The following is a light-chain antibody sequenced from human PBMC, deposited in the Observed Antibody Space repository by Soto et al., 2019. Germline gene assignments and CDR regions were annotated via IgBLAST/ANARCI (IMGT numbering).Light chain of an antibody. CDR2: EVT. CDR3: SSYAGSNNPLFV. V-gene: IGLV2-8*01. CDR1: SSDVGGFNY. Sequence: QSALTQPPSASGSPGQSITISCTGTSSDVGGFNYVSWHQQHPGKAPKVIIYEVTKRPSGVPDRFSGSKSANTASLTVSGLQAEDEADYYCSSYAGSNNPLFVFGTGTKVPS. J-gene: IGLJ1*01.